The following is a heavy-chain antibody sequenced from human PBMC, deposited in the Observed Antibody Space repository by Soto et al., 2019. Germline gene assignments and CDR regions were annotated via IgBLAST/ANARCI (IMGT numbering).Heavy chain of an antibody. Sequence: QVQLVQSGAEVKKPGSSVKVSCKASGGTFSSYAISWVRQAPGQGLEWMGGIIPIFGTANYAQKFQGRVTITADESTSTAYMELSSLRSEDTAVYYCARSYCSGGSCYSENWFDPWGQGTLVTVSS. D-gene: IGHD2-15*01. CDR2: IIPIFGTA. J-gene: IGHJ5*02. CDR1: GGTFSSYA. V-gene: IGHV1-69*12. CDR3: ARSYCSGGSCYSENWFDP.